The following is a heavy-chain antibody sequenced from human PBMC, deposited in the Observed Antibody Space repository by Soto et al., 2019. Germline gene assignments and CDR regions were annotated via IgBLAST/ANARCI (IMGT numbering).Heavy chain of an antibody. CDR3: ARGGYRRYCGGRSCGGFAY. Sequence: QLQLQESGPGLVKPSETLSLTCTVSGGSISSSSYYWGWIRQPPGKGLEWIGSIYYSGSTYYNPSLKCRLTISVGTSQNQSSHQLSSATAADTAVYYYARGGYRRYCGGRSCGGFAYWGQGTLVSVSS. V-gene: IGHV4-39*01. D-gene: IGHD2-15*01. CDR1: GGSISSSSYY. J-gene: IGHJ4*02. CDR2: IYYSGST.